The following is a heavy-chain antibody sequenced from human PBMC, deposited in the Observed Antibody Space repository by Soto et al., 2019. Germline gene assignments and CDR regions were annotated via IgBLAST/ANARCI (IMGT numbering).Heavy chain of an antibody. V-gene: IGHV3-30-3*01. D-gene: IGHD3-22*01. J-gene: IGHJ4*02. CDR3: ARDYYKYYDSSGYYRSPAY. CDR1: GFTFSTYN. CDR2: ISYDGSDK. Sequence: GGSLRLSCAASGFTFSTYNMNWVRQAPGKGLEWVALISYDGSDKDYADSVKGRFTISRDNSRNTLFLQMNSLRAEDTAVYYCARDYYKYYDSSGYYRSPAYWGQGTLVTVSS.